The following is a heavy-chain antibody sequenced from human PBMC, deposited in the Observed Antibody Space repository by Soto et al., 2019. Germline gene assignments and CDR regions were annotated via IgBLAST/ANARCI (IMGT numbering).Heavy chain of an antibody. CDR2: IYSTGTTSGTT. Sequence: SETLSLTCTVSGGSMDAYYWSWIRQPPGKGLEWIGYIYSTGTTSGTTNYNPSLKGRVAILVDTSKSQFSLRLTSVTAADTAVYYCVRVGSCSGTIRRGWFAPPGQRTLVIVSS. D-gene: IGHD2-2*03. V-gene: IGHV4-59*01. J-gene: IGHJ5*02. CDR3: VRVGSCSGTIRRGWFAP. CDR1: GGSMDAYY.